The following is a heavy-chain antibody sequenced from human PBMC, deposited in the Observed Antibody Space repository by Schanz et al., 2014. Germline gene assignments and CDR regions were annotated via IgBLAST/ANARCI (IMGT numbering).Heavy chain of an antibody. CDR2: LTGSGTTT. D-gene: IGHD6-13*01. J-gene: IGHJ4*02. V-gene: IGHV3-23*01. Sequence: EVQLLESGGGLVQPGESLRLSCAASGFTFSSYAMSWVRQAPGKGLEWVSALTGSGTTTYYADSVKGRFTISRDNSKNTLDLQMNSLRAEDTAIYYCAKDLAAVGVFDYWGQGTLVTVSS. CDR3: AKDLAAVGVFDY. CDR1: GFTFSSYA.